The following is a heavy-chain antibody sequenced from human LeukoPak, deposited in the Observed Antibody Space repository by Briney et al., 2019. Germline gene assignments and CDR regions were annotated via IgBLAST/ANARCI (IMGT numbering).Heavy chain of an antibody. CDR3: ARHGFYGDSARRKFDP. CDR2: ISHNGYT. V-gene: IGHV4-34*01. CDR1: NVSFSGYY. Sequence: PSETLSLTCSVYNVSFSGYYWTWIRQSPGTGLEWIGEISHNGYTNLNPSLKSRLTISLDTSKNHFSVRLTSLTAADTAVYYCARHGFYGDSARRKFDPWGQGTLVTVSS. J-gene: IGHJ5*02. D-gene: IGHD4-17*01.